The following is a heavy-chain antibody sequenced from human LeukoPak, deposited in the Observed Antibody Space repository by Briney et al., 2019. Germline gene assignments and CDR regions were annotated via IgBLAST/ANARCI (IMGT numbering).Heavy chain of an antibody. CDR3: ARGRRSIVVVTAIRLFYFDY. CDR2: INHSGST. CDR1: GGSFSGYY. V-gene: IGHV4-34*01. D-gene: IGHD2-21*02. Sequence: KTSETLSLTCAVYGGSFSGYYRSWIRQPPGKGLEWIGEINHSGSTNYNPSLKSRVTISVDTSKNQFSLKLSSVTAADTAVYYCARGRRSIVVVTAIRLFYFDYWGQGTLVTVSS. J-gene: IGHJ4*02.